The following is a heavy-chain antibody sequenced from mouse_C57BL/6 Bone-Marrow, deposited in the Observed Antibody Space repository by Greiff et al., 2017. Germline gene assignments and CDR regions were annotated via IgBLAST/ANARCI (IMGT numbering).Heavy chain of an antibody. CDR2: ISDGGSYT. V-gene: IGHV5-4*03. CDR3: ARVNFYAMDY. CDR1: GFTFSSYA. Sequence: EVKLMESGGGLVKPGGSLKLSCAASGFTFSSYAMSWVRPTPEKRLEWVATISDGGSYTYYPDNVKGRFTISRDNAKNNLYLQMSHLKSEDTAMYYCARVNFYAMDYWGQGTSVTVSS. J-gene: IGHJ4*01.